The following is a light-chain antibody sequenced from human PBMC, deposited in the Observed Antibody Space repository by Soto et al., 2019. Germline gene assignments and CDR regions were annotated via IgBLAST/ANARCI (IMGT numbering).Light chain of an antibody. CDR2: GAS. CDR3: QQYGSSPGT. V-gene: IGKV3-20*01. J-gene: IGKJ1*01. CDR1: QSVSSSY. Sequence: EIVLTQSPGTLSLSPGERATLSCRASQSVSSSYLAWYQQKPGQAPRLLIYGASSRATRIPDRFSGSGSGTDFILTISRLEPEDFAVYYCQQYGSSPGTFGQGTKVEIK.